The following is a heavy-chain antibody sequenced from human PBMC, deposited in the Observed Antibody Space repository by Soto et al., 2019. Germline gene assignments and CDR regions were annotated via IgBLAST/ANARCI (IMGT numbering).Heavy chain of an antibody. J-gene: IGHJ4*02. CDR2: ISSSSSYI. V-gene: IGHV3-21*01. Sequence: GGSLRLSCAASGFTFSSYSMNWVRQAPGKWLEWVSSISSSSSYIYYADSVKGRFTISRDNAKNSLYLQMNSLRAEDTAVYYCARDQGVRGVIITKPYDYWGQGXLVTVYS. D-gene: IGHD3-10*01. CDR3: ARDQGVRGVIITKPYDY. CDR1: GFTFSSYS.